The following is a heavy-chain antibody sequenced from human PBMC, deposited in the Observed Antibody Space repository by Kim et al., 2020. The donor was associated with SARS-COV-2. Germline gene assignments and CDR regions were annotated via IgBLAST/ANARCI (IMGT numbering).Heavy chain of an antibody. D-gene: IGHD6-13*01. J-gene: IGHJ3*02. CDR1: GFTFSSYD. V-gene: IGHV3-13*04. CDR3: ARERIAAAGSRVGAFDI. CDR2: IGTAGDT. Sequence: GGSLRLSCAASGFTFSSYDMHWVRQATGKGLEWVSAIGTAGDTYYPGSVKGRFTISRENAKNSLYLQMNSLRAGDTAVYYCARERIAAAGSRVGAFDIWGQGTMVTVSS.